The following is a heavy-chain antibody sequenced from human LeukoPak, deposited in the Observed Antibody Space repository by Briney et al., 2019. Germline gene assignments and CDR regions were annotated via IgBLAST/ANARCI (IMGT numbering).Heavy chain of an antibody. CDR1: GFTFTFSTSG. D-gene: IGHD1-7*01. Sequence: PGRSLRLFCAASGFTFTFSTSGMHWVRQAPGKGLEWVAFIQYDDSEKSYADSVKGRCTTSRDNSKNTVHLQMNSLRAEDSAVYYCAREGGTVDIGEFDYWGQGTLVTVSS. J-gene: IGHJ4*02. V-gene: IGHV3-33*05. CDR2: IQYDDSEK. CDR3: AREGGTVDIGEFDY.